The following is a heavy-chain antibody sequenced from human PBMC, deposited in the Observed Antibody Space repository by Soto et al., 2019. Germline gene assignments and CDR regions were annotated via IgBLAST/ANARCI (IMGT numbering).Heavy chain of an antibody. Sequence: SGGSLRLSCAASGFTFSSYAMTWVRQAPGRALEWISAISESGADAYYADSVKGRFSISRDNSKNTLYLQMSSLRAEDTAVYYCAKDRRLLRINDYWGRGPLVTVSS. J-gene: IGHJ4*02. CDR2: ISESGADA. CDR1: GFTFSSYA. V-gene: IGHV3-23*01. D-gene: IGHD3-22*01. CDR3: AKDRRLLRINDY.